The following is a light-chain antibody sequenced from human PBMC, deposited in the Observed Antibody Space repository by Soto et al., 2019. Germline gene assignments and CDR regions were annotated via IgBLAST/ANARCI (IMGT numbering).Light chain of an antibody. V-gene: IGLV2-14*01. Sequence: QPVLTQPASVSGSPGQSITISCTGTSSDVGSYNYVSWYQQHPGKAPKLKIYEDSNRPSGVSNRFSGSKSGNTASLTISGLQAEDEANYYCSSYTSISTRVFGGGTQLTVL. CDR3: SSYTSISTRV. CDR2: EDS. CDR1: SSDVGSYNY. J-gene: IGLJ3*02.